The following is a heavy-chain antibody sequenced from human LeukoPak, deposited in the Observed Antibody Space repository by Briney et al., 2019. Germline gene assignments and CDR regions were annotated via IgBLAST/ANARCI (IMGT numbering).Heavy chain of an antibody. CDR3: AKGVSGNSFYLDY. CDR2: INFDGSAK. D-gene: IGHD1-20*01. J-gene: IGHJ4*02. Sequence: GGSLRLSCAASGFTFSTDGIHWVRQAPGKRPAWVANINFDGSAKYYADSLKGRFTISRDNSKNTLYLEMNSLRVEDTAVYYCAKGVSGNSFYLDYWGQGTLVTVSS. CDR1: GFTFSTDG. V-gene: IGHV3-30*02.